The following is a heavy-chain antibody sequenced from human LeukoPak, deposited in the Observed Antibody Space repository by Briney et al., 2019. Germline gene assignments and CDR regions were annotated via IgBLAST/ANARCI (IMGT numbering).Heavy chain of an antibody. CDR1: GFTFSSYW. CDR3: ARAPAWLVDYYYYYMDV. V-gene: IGHV3-74*01. CDR2: INSDGSST. D-gene: IGHD3-22*01. Sequence: PGGSLRLSCAASGFTFSSYWMHWVRQAPGKGLVWVSCINSDGSSTSYADSVKGRFTISRDNAKNTLYLQMNSPRAEDTAVYYCARAPAWLVDYYYYYMDVWGKGTTVTVSS. J-gene: IGHJ6*03.